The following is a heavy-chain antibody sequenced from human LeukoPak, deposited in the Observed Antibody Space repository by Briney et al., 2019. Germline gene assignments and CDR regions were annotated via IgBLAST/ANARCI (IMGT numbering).Heavy chain of an antibody. CDR3: AKVGDGDYYLDY. CDR1: GFTFRSYG. J-gene: IGHJ4*02. Sequence: GGSLRLSCAASGFTFRSYGMHWVRQAPGKGLEWVAVIWYDGSNQYYTDSVKGRFTISRDNSKNTLYLQMNSLRAEDTVMYYCAKVGDGDYYLDYWGQGTLVTVSS. CDR2: IWYDGSNQ. D-gene: IGHD4-17*01. V-gene: IGHV3-33*06.